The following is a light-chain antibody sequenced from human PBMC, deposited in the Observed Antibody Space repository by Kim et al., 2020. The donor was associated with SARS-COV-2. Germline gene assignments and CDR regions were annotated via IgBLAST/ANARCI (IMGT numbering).Light chain of an antibody. CDR1: KLGERY. CDR3: QVGDSKV. CDR2: QDN. Sequence: SVSVSPGQTASITCSGDKLGERYVCWYQQKPGQSPVLVICQDNKRPSGIPERFSGSNSGNTATLTISGTQAIDEAYYWCQVGDSKVFGGGTQLTVL. J-gene: IGLJ2*01. V-gene: IGLV3-1*01.